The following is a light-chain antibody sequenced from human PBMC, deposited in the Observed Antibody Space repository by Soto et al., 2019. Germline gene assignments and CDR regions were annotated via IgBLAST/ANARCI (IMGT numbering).Light chain of an antibody. Sequence: QSALTQPPSASGSPGQSVTISCTGTSSDVGGYNYVSWYQQHPGKAPKLMIYEVSKRPSGVPDRFSGSKSGNTASLTVSGLQADDEADYYCSSYAGNKNVFGTGNKVTVL. V-gene: IGLV2-8*01. J-gene: IGLJ1*01. CDR1: SSDVGGYNY. CDR3: SSYAGNKNV. CDR2: EVS.